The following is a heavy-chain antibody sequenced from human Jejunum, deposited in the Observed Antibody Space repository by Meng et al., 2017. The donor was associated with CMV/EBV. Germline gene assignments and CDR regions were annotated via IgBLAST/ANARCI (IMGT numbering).Heavy chain of an antibody. CDR2: LSGNSGAT. D-gene: IGHD2-2*01. Sequence: GFAFSSYGMLCVRQAPGTGLEWVSVLSGNSGATYYADSVRGRFTISRDNSKNTLYLQMNSLRGEDTAVYYCAKDRDQLLMSYLDHWGQGTLVTVSS. J-gene: IGHJ4*02. V-gene: IGHV3-23*01. CDR3: AKDRDQLLMSYLDH. CDR1: GFAFSSYG.